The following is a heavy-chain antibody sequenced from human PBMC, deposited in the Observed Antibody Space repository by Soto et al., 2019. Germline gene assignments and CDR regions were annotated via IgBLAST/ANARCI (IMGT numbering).Heavy chain of an antibody. CDR3: ARGQQQLVEDY. CDR1: GGSISSGGYY. Sequence: QVQLEESGPGLVKPSQTLSLICTVSGGSISSGGYYWSWIRQHPGKGLEWIGYIYYSGSTYYNPSLKSRVSISVDTSKNQFYLKLSSVTAADTAVYYCARGQQQLVEDYWGQGTLVTVSS. CDR2: IYYSGST. D-gene: IGHD6-13*01. V-gene: IGHV4-31*03. J-gene: IGHJ4*02.